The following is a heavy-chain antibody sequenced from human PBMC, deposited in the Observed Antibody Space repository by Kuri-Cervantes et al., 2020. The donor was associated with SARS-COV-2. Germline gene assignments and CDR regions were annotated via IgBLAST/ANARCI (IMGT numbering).Heavy chain of an antibody. CDR3: ARTAWHFDL. D-gene: IGHD5-18*01. J-gene: IGHJ2*01. Sequence: GSLRLSCAVYGGSFSGFYWSWIRQAPGKGLEWIGEINHSGSANYSPSLKSRVTISVDTSKNQFSLKLSSVTAADTAVYYCARTAWHFDLWGRGTLVTVSS. V-gene: IGHV4-34*01. CDR2: INHSGSA. CDR1: GGSFSGFY.